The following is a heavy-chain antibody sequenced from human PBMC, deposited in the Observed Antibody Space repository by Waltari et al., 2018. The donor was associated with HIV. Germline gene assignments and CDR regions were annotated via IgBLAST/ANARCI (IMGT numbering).Heavy chain of an antibody. V-gene: IGHV3-21*01. J-gene: IGHJ6*02. CDR1: KFAFSMYT. Sequence: EVHLVESGGGLVKPGESLRLSCEASKFAFSMYTVTWVRPTPGKGLEWVSSFTSRDDSTHYVESVKGRFSVSRDNAKNTLFLQMNSLRGEDTAVYYCGWVPEATHGMDVWGRGTTVIVSS. CDR2: FTSRDDST. CDR3: GWVPEATHGMDV.